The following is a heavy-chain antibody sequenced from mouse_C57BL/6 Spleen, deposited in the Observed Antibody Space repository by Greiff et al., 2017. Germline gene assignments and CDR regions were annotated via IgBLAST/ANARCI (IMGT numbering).Heavy chain of an antibody. D-gene: IGHD4-1*01. V-gene: IGHV5-6*01. CDR1: GFTFSSYG. CDR3: AITGTEGYYFDY. Sequence: EVQLVESGGDLVKPGGSLKLSCAASGFTFSSYGMSWVRQTPDQRLEWVATISSGGSYTYYPDSVKGRFTISRDNAKNTLYLQMSSLKSEDTAMYCCAITGTEGYYFDYWGQGTTLTVSS. J-gene: IGHJ2*01. CDR2: ISSGGSYT.